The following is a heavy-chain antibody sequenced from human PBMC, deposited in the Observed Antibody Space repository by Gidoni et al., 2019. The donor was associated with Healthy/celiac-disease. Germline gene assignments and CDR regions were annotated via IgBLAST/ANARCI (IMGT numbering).Heavy chain of an antibody. J-gene: IGHJ5*02. D-gene: IGHD3-10*01. CDR2: IYSGGST. CDR3: ARDGANYYGSGGWFDP. V-gene: IGHV3-66*01. Sequence: EVQLVESGGGLVQPGGSLRLSCAASGFTVSSNYMSWVRQAPGKGLEWVSVIYSGGSTYYADSVKGRFTISRDNSKNTLYLQMNSLRAEDTAVYYCARDGANYYGSGGWFDPWGQGTLVTVSS. CDR1: GFTVSSNY.